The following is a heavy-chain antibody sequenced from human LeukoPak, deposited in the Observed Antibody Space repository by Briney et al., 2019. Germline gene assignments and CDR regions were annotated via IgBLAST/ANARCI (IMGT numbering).Heavy chain of an antibody. CDR3: ARTYGDYVPGYFDY. V-gene: IGHV4-59*01. CDR2: IYYSGST. D-gene: IGHD4-17*01. Sequence: PSETLSLTRTVSGGSISSYYWSWIRQPPGKGLEWIGYIYYSGSTNYNPSLKSRVTISVDTSKNQFSLKLSSVTAADTAVYYCARTYGDYVPGYFDYWGQGTLVTVSS. J-gene: IGHJ4*02. CDR1: GGSISSYY.